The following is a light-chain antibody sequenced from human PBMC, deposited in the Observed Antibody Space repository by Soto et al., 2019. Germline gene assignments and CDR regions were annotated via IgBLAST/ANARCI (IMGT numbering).Light chain of an antibody. Sequence: SYELTQPPSVSVSPGQTPRITCSGDALPKQYAYWYQQKPGQAPVLVIYKDSERPSGIPERFSGSSSGTTVTLTISGVQAEDEADYYCQSADSSGTPVVFGGGTKLTVL. J-gene: IGLJ2*01. CDR2: KDS. V-gene: IGLV3-25*03. CDR1: ALPKQY. CDR3: QSADSSGTPVV.